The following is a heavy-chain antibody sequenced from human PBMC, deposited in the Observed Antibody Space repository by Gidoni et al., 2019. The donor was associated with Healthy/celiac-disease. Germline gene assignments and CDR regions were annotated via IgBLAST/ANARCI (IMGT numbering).Heavy chain of an antibody. CDR3: ADTPRWRVLEWLLCSAWFDY. J-gene: IGHJ4*02. Sequence: HITLKESGPTLVNPTQPLTLTCTFSGFPLRPRGVGVGWIRQPPGKALEWLALMCWEDDKRYSPSQKSRLTITKDTSKKQVVMTMTNMDPVDTATDYCADTPRWRVLEWLLCSAWFDYWGQGTLVTVSS. D-gene: IGHD3-3*01. CDR1: GFPLRPRGVG. CDR2: MCWEDDK. V-gene: IGHV2-5*02.